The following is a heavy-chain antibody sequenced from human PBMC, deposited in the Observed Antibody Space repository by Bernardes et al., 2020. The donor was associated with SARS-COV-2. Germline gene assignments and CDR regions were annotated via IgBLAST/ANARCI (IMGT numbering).Heavy chain of an antibody. Sequence: GGSLRLSCAASGFTFSSYGMHWVRQAPGKGLEWVAVISYDGSNKYYADSVKGRFTISRDNSKNTLYLQMNSLRAEDTAVYYCAKDRRVTIFGENYGMDVWGQGTTVTVSS. CDR3: AKDRRVTIFGENYGMDV. V-gene: IGHV3-30*18. J-gene: IGHJ6*02. CDR2: ISYDGSNK. CDR1: GFTFSSYG. D-gene: IGHD3-3*01.